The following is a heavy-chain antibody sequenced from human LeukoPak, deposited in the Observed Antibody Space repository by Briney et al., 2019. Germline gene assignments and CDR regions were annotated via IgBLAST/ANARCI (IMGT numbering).Heavy chain of an antibody. D-gene: IGHD3-3*01. CDR1: GYTFTSYD. CDR2: MNPNSGNT. Sequence: DSVKVSCKASGYTFTSYDINWVRQATGQGLEWMGWMNPNSGNTGYAQKFQGRVTITRNTSISTAYMELSSLRSEDTAVYYCARGGLRFLEWLFDYWGQGTLVTVSS. CDR3: ARGGLRFLEWLFDY. V-gene: IGHV1-8*03. J-gene: IGHJ4*02.